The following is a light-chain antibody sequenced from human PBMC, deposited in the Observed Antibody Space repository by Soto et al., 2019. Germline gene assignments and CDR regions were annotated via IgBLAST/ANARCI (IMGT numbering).Light chain of an antibody. CDR3: SSYTSSSTVL. CDR1: SSDVGGYNY. J-gene: IGLJ2*01. Sequence: QSALTQPASVSGSPGQSITISCTGTSSDVGGYNYVSWYQQHPGKAPKLMIYDVRDRPSGVSKRFSGSKSGNTASLTISGLQAEDEADYYCSSYTSSSTVLFGGGTKLTVL. CDR2: DVR. V-gene: IGLV2-14*01.